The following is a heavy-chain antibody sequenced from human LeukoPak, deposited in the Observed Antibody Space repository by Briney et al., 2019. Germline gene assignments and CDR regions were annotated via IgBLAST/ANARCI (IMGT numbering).Heavy chain of an antibody. J-gene: IGHJ4*02. CDR1: GFTFSRYA. V-gene: IGHV3-30-3*01. CDR2: ISYDGINK. Sequence: GGSLRLSCAASGFTFSRYAVYWVRQAPGKGLEWVAVISYDGINKYYADSVKGRFTISRDNSKNTLYLQMNSLRAEDTAVYYCARQYSSSSPFDYWGQGTLVTVSS. D-gene: IGHD6-6*01. CDR3: ARQYSSSSPFDY.